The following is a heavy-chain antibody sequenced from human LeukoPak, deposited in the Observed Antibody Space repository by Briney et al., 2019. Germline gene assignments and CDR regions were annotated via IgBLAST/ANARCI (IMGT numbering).Heavy chain of an antibody. CDR3: ARDHEGAVAGADY. D-gene: IGHD6-19*01. Sequence: SETLSLTCTVSGGSISSSSYYWGWIRQPPGKGLKWIGSIYYSGSTYYNPSLKSRVTISVDTSKNQFSLKLSSVTAADTAVYYCARDHEGAVAGADYWGQGTLVTVSS. J-gene: IGHJ4*02. V-gene: IGHV4-39*07. CDR2: IYYSGST. CDR1: GGSISSSSYY.